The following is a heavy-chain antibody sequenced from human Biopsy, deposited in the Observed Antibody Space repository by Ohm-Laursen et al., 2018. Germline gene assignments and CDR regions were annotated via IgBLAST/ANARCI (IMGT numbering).Heavy chain of an antibody. J-gene: IGHJ5*02. D-gene: IGHD3-9*01. CDR1: VFAFSYYG. Sequence: SLRLSCAASVFAFSYYGLHWVRQAPGKGLQWVAVMWSDGINKNYADSVKGRFTVSRDNSNNVLYLQMSSLRDEDSAVYYCARDDDTTGHYMILNHWGQGTLVTVSS. CDR3: ARDDDTTGHYMILNH. CDR2: MWSDGINK. V-gene: IGHV3-33*01.